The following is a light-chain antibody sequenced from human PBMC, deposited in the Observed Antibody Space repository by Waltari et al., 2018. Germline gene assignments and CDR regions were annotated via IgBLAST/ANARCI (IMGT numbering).Light chain of an antibody. CDR2: VNSDGSH. CDR1: SGHSSNV. CDR3: QTGGHGTWV. J-gene: IGLJ3*02. V-gene: IGLV4-69*01. Sequence: QLVLTQSPSASASLGASVKLTCTLSSGHSSNVIAWLQQQPEKGPRYLMKVNSDGSHSKGDKIPDRFSRSSSATELYLPISSLQSEDEAYYYCQTGGHGTWVFGGGTKLTVL.